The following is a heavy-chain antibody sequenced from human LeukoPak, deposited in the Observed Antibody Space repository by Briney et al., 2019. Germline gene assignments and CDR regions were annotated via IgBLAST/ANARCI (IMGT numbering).Heavy chain of an antibody. D-gene: IGHD3-22*01. V-gene: IGHV3-11*01. J-gene: IGHJ3*02. CDR2: ISSSGSTI. CDR1: GFTFSPYA. CDR3: ARAAMIVVVTSDAFDI. Sequence: PGGSLRLSCPASGFTFSPYAMTWVRQAPGKGLEWVSYISSSGSTIYYADSVKGRFTISRDNAKNALYLQMNSLRAEDTAVYYCARAAMIVVVTSDAFDIWGQGTMVTVSS.